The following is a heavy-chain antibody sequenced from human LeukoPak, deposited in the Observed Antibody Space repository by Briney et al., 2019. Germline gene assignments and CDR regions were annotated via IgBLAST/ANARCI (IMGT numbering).Heavy chain of an antibody. V-gene: IGHV1-46*01. CDR1: GYTFTGYY. CDR3: ARAGSWSSIGGCGY. J-gene: IGHJ4*02. CDR2: IIPTSGDT. Sequence: ASVKVSCKASGYTFTGYYMHWVRQAPGQGLEWMGLIIPTSGDTRFAQKFQGRVTLTRDTSSSTVYMEVSGLRSEDTAIYYCARAGSWSSIGGCGYWGQGTLVTVSS. D-gene: IGHD3-10*01.